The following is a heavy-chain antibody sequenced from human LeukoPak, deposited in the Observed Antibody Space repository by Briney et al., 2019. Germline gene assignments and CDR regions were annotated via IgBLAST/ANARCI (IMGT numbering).Heavy chain of an antibody. J-gene: IGHJ4*02. CDR1: RFTLSSYA. CDR3: AKDVGVVVPAAGDY. D-gene: IGHD2-2*01. Sequence: GGSLRLSCAASRFTLSSYAMSWVRQAPGKGLEWVSAISGSGGSTYYADSVKGRFTISRDNSKNTLYLQMNSLRAEDTAVYYCAKDVGVVVPAAGDYWGQGTRVTVSS. CDR2: ISGSGGST. V-gene: IGHV3-23*01.